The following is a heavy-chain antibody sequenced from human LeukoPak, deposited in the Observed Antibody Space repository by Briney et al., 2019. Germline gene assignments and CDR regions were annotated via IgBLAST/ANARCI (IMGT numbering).Heavy chain of an antibody. CDR1: GSTLSSYA. D-gene: IGHD6-6*01. J-gene: IGHJ4*02. V-gene: IGHV3-23*01. Sequence: PGGSRRPSCAASGSTLSSYAMSWGSQAPGKGLEWVSAISGSGDNTYYPDSVKGRFTISRDNSKTTLYLQMNSLSAEDTAVYYCAKDSKYNSLYHFNSWGQGTLVTVSS. CDR2: ISGSGDNT. CDR3: AKDSKYNSLYHFNS.